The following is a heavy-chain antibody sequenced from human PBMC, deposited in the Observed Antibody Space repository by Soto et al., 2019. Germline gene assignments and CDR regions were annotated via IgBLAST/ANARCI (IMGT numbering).Heavy chain of an antibody. CDR3: AKQSGAYANDAFDI. CDR2: IYPGDSDT. V-gene: IGHV5-51*01. D-gene: IGHD4-17*01. J-gene: IGHJ3*02. Sequence: GESLKISCKGSGYSFTSYWIGWVRQMPGKGLEWMGIIYPGDSDTRYSPSFQGQVTFSADKSIGTAHLQWSSLKASDTAIYHCAKQSGAYANDAFDIWGQGTMVTVSS. CDR1: GYSFTSYW.